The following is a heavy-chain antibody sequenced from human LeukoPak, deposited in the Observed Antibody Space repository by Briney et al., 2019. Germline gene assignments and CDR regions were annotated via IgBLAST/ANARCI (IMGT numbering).Heavy chain of an antibody. V-gene: IGHV4-59*01. CDR2: IYYCGST. J-gene: IGHJ4*02. CDR3: ARGGMTTQPFDY. Sequence: PSETLSLTCTVSGGSISSYYWSWIRQPPGKGLEWIGYIYYCGSTNYNPSLKSRVTISVDTSKNQFSLKLSSVTAADTAVYYCARGGMTTQPFDYWGQGTLVTVSS. D-gene: IGHD4-17*01. CDR1: GGSISSYY.